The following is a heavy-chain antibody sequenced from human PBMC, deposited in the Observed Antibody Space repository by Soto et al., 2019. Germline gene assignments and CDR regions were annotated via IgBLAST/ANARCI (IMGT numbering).Heavy chain of an antibody. V-gene: IGHV3-64D*06. CDR2: ISSNGGST. Sequence: GGALRLSCSASGFTFSSYAMHWVRQAPGKGLEYVSVISSNGGSTYYAGSVKGRFTISRDNSKNTLYLQMSSLRAEDTAVYYCVKDGGRVTPYYYYGMDVWGQGTTVTVSS. D-gene: IGHD2-15*01. CDR3: VKDGGRVTPYYYYGMDV. J-gene: IGHJ6*02. CDR1: GFTFSSYA.